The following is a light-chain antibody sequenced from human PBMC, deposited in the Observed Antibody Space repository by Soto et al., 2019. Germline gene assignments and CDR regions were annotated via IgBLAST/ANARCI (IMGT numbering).Light chain of an antibody. CDR3: AAWDDSLSAWV. Sequence: QLVLTQPPSASGTPGQRVTISCSGSSSNIGSNYVYWYQQLPGTAPKLLIYRNNQRPSGVPGRFSGSKSGTSASLAISGLRSEDEADYYCAAWDDSLSAWVFGGGTKLTVL. CDR1: SSNIGSNY. J-gene: IGLJ3*02. CDR2: RNN. V-gene: IGLV1-47*01.